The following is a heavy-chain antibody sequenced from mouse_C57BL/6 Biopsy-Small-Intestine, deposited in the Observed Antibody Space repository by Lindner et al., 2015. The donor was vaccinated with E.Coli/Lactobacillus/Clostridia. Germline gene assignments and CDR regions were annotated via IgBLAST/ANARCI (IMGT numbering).Heavy chain of an antibody. CDR2: IRSKSSNYAT. V-gene: IGHV10-1*01. CDR3: VGGTAWFAY. CDR1: GFSFNTYA. Sequence: VQLQESGGGLVQPKGSLKLSCAASGFSFNTYAMNWVRQAPGKGLEWVARIRSKSSNYATYYADSVKDRFTISRDDSQSMLYLQMNNLKTEDTAMYYCVGGTAWFAYWGQGTLVTVSA. D-gene: IGHD3-3*01. J-gene: IGHJ3*01.